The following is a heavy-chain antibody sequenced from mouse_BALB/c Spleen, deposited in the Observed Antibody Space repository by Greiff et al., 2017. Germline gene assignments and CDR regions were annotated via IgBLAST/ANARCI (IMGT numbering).Heavy chain of an antibody. J-gene: IGHJ4*01. CDR3: ARDGTDAMDY. Sequence: EVKLMESGGGLVQPGGSRKLSCAASGFTFSSFGMHWVRQAPEKGLEWVAYISSGSSTIYYADTVKGRFTISRDNPKNTLFLQMTSLRSEDTAMYYCARDGTDAMDYWGQGTSVTVSS. CDR1: GFTFSSFG. D-gene: IGHD4-1*01. CDR2: ISSGSSTI. V-gene: IGHV5-17*02.